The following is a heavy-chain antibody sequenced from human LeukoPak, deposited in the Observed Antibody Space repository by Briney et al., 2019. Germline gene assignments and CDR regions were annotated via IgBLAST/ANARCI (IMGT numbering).Heavy chain of an antibody. CDR1: GFTFSSYE. CDR2: ISSSGSTI. Sequence: GGSLRLSCAASGFTFSSYEMNWVRQAPGKGLGWVSYISSSGSTIYYADSVKGRFTISRDNAKNSLYLQMNSLRAEDTAVYYCARVVVRGVHNQLDYWGQGTLVTVSS. D-gene: IGHD3-10*01. CDR3: ARVVVRGVHNQLDY. J-gene: IGHJ4*02. V-gene: IGHV3-48*03.